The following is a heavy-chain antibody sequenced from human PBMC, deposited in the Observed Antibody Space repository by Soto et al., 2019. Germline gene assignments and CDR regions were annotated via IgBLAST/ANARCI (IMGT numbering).Heavy chain of an antibody. V-gene: IGHV4-4*02. CDR3: ARGGYDSSGYYFRLDY. J-gene: IGHJ4*02. CDR1: GDSMRSNNW. D-gene: IGHD3-22*01. CDR2: IYHSGTT. Sequence: SETLSLTCAVSGDSMRSNNWWSWVRQPPGKGLEWIGEIYHSGTTNYNPSLKSRVTISVDKSKNQFSLRLNSVTAADTAFYYCARGGYDSSGYYFRLDYWGQGTLVTVSS.